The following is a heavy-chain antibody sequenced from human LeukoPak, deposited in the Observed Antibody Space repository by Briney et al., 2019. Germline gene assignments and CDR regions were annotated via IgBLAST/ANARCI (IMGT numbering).Heavy chain of an antibody. CDR2: ISAYNGNT. CDR3: ARPFSSGWPFDY. V-gene: IGHV1-18*01. J-gene: IGHJ4*02. D-gene: IGHD6-19*01. Sequence: ASVKVSCKASGYTFTSYGISWVRQAPGQGLEWMGWISAYNGNTNYAQKLQGRVTMTTDTSTSTAYVELRSLRSADTAVYYCARPFSSGWPFDYWGQGTLVTVSS. CDR1: GYTFTSYG.